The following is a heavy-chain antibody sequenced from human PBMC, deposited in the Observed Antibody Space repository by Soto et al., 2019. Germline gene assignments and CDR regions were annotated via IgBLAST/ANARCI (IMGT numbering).Heavy chain of an antibody. D-gene: IGHD3-10*01. J-gene: IGHJ4*02. CDR1: GFTFSSYA. Sequence: PGGSLRLSCAASGFTFSSYAMHWVRQAPGKGLEWVAVISYDGSNKYYADSVKGRFTISRDNSKNTLYLQMNSLRAEDTAVYYCAKAPHLIWFGDALSPYWGQGTLVTVSS. CDR3: AKAPHLIWFGDALSPY. V-gene: IGHV3-30-3*02. CDR2: ISYDGSNK.